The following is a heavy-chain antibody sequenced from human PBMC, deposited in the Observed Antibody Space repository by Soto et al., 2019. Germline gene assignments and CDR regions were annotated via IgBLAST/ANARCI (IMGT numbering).Heavy chain of an antibody. D-gene: IGHD3-3*01. Sequence: GASVKVSCKASGGTFSSYAISWVRQAPGQGLEWMGGIIPIFGTANYAQKFQGRVTITADESTSTAYMELSSLRSEDTAVYYCARKSTIFGAPIYYYGMDVWGQGTTVTVSS. J-gene: IGHJ6*02. CDR1: GGTFSSYA. V-gene: IGHV1-69*13. CDR2: IIPIFGTA. CDR3: ARKSTIFGAPIYYYGMDV.